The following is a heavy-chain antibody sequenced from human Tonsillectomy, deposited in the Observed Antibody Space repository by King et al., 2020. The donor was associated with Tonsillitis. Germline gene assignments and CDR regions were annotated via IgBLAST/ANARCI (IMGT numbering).Heavy chain of an antibody. Sequence: VQLVESGGGLVQPGGSLRLPCAASGFTFSNCAMSWVRQAPGKGLEWVSTISGSDSTSYTDSVKGRFTISRDYSKNTLYLQMNSLRADDTAVYYCAKEDGFYYDSSGDFDYWGQGTVVTVSS. CDR3: AKEDGFYYDSSGDFDY. CDR2: ISGSDST. CDR1: GFTFSNCA. V-gene: IGHV3-23*04. D-gene: IGHD3-22*01. J-gene: IGHJ4*02.